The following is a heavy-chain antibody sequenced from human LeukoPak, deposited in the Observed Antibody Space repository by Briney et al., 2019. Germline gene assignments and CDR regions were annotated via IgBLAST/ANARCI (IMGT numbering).Heavy chain of an antibody. J-gene: IGHJ3*01. V-gene: IGHV3-21*04. Sequence: PGGSLRLSCAASGFTFSSYSMNWVRQAPGKGLEWVSSISSSSSYIYYADSVKGRFTISRDNAKNTVYLQMNSLRVENTAINYCAKDSMASRPSDVWGQVTMVTVSS. D-gene: IGHD5-24*01. CDR3: AKDSMASRPSDV. CDR2: ISSSSSYI. CDR1: GFTFSSYS.